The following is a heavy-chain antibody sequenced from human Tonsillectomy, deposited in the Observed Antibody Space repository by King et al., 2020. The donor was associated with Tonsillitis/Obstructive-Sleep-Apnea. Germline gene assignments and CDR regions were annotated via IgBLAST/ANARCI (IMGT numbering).Heavy chain of an antibody. CDR2: IYYTGST. D-gene: IGHD6-6*01. Sequence: QLQESGPGLVKPSETLSLTCIVSGGSISSSSYYWGWIRQPPGKGLEWIGSIYYTGSTYYNPSLKSRVTISVDTSKNQVSLKLSSVTAAETAVYYCARQLEEGVAARPGYYYYGMDVWGQGTTVTVSS. CDR3: ARQLEEGVAARPGYYYYGMDV. CDR1: GGSISSSSYY. V-gene: IGHV4-39*01. J-gene: IGHJ6*02.